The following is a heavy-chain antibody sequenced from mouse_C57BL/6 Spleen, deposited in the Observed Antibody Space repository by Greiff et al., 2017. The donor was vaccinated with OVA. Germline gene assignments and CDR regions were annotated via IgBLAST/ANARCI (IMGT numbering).Heavy chain of an antibody. Sequence: QVQLQQPGAELVMPGASVKLSCKASGYTFTSYWMHWVKQRPGQGLEWIGEIDPSDSYTNYNQKFKGKSTLTVDKSSSTAYMQLSSLTSEDSAVYYCATLGDSSGYGAYWGQGTLVTVSA. CDR3: ATLGDSSGYGAY. V-gene: IGHV1-69*01. CDR2: IDPSDSYT. J-gene: IGHJ3*01. D-gene: IGHD3-2*02. CDR1: GYTFTSYW.